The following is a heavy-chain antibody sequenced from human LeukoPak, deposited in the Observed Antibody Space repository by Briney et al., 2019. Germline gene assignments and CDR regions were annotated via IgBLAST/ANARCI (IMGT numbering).Heavy chain of an antibody. D-gene: IGHD6-19*01. J-gene: IGHJ4*02. CDR2: INPNSGGT. Sequence: ASVKVSCKASGYTFTGYYMHWVRQAPGQGLEWMGWINPNSGGTNYAQKFQGRVTMTRDTSISTAYMELSRLRSDDTAVYYCARGRNFKSSGWYNYWGQGTLVTVSS. V-gene: IGHV1-2*02. CDR1: GYTFTGYY. CDR3: ARGRNFKSSGWYNY.